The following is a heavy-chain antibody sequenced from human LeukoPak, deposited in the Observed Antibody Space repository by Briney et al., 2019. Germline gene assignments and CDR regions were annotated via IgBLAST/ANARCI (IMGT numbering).Heavy chain of an antibody. J-gene: IGHJ1*01. D-gene: IGHD6-13*01. CDR3: AKGPGAAVGKRYIQH. CDR1: GFTFNDYA. CDR2: ISWDSGNT. V-gene: IGHV3-43D*03. Sequence: GGSLRLSCAASGFTFNDYAMHWVRQAPGKGLEWVSLISWDSGNTYYADSVKGRFTISRDNSKNSLSLEMNSLRAEDTALYYCAKGPGAAVGKRYIQHWGQGTLVTVSS.